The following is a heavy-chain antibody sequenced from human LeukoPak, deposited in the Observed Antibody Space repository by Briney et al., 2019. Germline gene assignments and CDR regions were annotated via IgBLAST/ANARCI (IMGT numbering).Heavy chain of an antibody. D-gene: IGHD2-2*01. V-gene: IGHV4-59*01. J-gene: IGHJ5*02. Sequence: PSETLSLTCTVSGGSINSYYWSWIRQPPGKGLEWIGYIYYSGSINYNPSLKSRVTISIDTSKKQFSLKLRSVTAADTAVYYCARAPSYCSSSSCYVMAFDPWGQGTLVTVSS. CDR3: ARAPSYCSSSSCYVMAFDP. CDR1: GGSINSYY. CDR2: IYYSGSI.